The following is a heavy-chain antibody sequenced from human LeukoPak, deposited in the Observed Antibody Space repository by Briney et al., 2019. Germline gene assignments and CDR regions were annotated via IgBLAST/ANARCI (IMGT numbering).Heavy chain of an antibody. CDR1: GYTFTSYD. CDR3: ARDEKGSSWYGIDY. J-gene: IGHJ4*02. CDR2: MNPNSGNT. D-gene: IGHD6-13*01. Sequence: ASVKVSCKASGYTFTSYDINWVRQATGQGLEWMGWMNPNSGNTGYAQKFQGRVTITRNTSISTAYMELSSLRSEDTAVYYCARDEKGSSWYGIDYWGQGTLVTVSS. V-gene: IGHV1-8*03.